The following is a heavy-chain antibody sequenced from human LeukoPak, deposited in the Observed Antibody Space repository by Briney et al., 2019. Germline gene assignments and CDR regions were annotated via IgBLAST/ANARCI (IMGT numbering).Heavy chain of an antibody. V-gene: IGHV3-21*01. CDR1: GFTFSSYA. CDR3: ARDLSTTRSGTYCGGDCYSTLDFDY. J-gene: IGHJ4*02. CDR2: ISSSSSYI. D-gene: IGHD2-21*02. Sequence: GGSLRLSCAASGFTFSSYATNWVRQAPGKGLEWVSSISSSSSYIYYADSVKGRFTISRDNAKNSLYLQMNSLRAEDTAVYYCARDLSTTRSGTYCGGDCYSTLDFDYWGQGTLVTVSS.